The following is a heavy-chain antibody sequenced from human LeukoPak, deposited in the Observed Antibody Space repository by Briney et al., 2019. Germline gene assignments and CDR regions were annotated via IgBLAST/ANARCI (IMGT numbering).Heavy chain of an antibody. CDR3: AKNSIVVGRAIDY. Sequence: GGSLRLSCAASGFTFSSYAMHWVRQAPGKGLEWVAAMSYGGSNKFYADSVKGRFTISRDNSKNTLYLQMNSLRAGDTAVYYCAKNSIVVGRAIDYWGQGTLVTVSS. CDR1: GFTFSSYA. CDR2: MSYGGSNK. J-gene: IGHJ4*02. D-gene: IGHD3-22*01. V-gene: IGHV3-30*04.